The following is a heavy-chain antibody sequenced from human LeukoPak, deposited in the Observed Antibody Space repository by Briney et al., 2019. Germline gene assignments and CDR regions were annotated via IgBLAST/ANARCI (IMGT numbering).Heavy chain of an antibody. CDR1: GGTFSSYA. V-gene: IGHV1-69*05. D-gene: IGHD1-26*01. J-gene: IGHJ6*03. CDR2: IIPIFGTA. Sequence: GASVKVSCKASGGTFSSYAISWVGQAPGQGLEWMGRIIPIFGTANYAQKFQGRVTITTDESTSTAYMELSSLRSEDTAVYYCARERDSGSYWDYYYYMDVWGKGTTVTVSS. CDR3: ARERDSGSYWDYYYYMDV.